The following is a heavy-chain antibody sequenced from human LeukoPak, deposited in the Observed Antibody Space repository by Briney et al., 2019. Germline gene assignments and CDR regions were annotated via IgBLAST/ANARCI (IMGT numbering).Heavy chain of an antibody. Sequence: SETLSLTCTLSGGSISSYYWAWIRQPPGRGLEWIGYISDSGSTNYNSSLKSRVTISVDTSKNHLSLKLSSVTAADTAVYYCARHSNLGGGFFDYWGQGSLVTVSS. D-gene: IGHD3-16*01. J-gene: IGHJ4*02. CDR1: GGSISSYY. CDR3: ARHSNLGGGFFDY. CDR2: ISDSGST. V-gene: IGHV4-59*08.